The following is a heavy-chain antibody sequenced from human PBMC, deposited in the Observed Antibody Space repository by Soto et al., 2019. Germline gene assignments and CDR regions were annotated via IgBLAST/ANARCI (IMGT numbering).Heavy chain of an antibody. D-gene: IGHD1-26*01. V-gene: IGHV3-7*03. CDR3: ARDGAVGATFGGMDV. CDR1: GFTFSSYW. CDR2: IKQDGSEK. J-gene: IGHJ6*02. Sequence: GGSLRLSCAASGFTFSSYWMSWARQAPGKGLEWVADIKQDGSEKYYVDSVKGRFTISRDNAKNSLYLQMNSLRAEDTAVYYCARDGAVGATFGGMDVWGQGTTVTVSS.